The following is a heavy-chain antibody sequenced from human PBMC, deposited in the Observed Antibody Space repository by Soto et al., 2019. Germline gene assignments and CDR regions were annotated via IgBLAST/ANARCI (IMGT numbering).Heavy chain of an antibody. V-gene: IGHV3-23*01. CDR1: GFRFSSYA. CDR3: AKDRCFRPGPGYCDSSAIDF. D-gene: IGHD2-15*01. CDR2: ISGGGGGNT. Sequence: EVQLLESGGGLVQPGGSLRLSCAASGFRFSSYAMSWVRRAPGKGLEWVSSISGGGGGNTYYADSVKGRFTISRDNSKNTLHLQMNSLRVEDTAVYYCAKDRCFRPGPGYCDSSAIDFWGQGALVTVSS. J-gene: IGHJ4*02.